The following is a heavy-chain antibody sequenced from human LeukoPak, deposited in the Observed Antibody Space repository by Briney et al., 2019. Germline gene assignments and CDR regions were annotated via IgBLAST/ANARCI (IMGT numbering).Heavy chain of an antibody. J-gene: IGHJ4*02. Sequence: SETLSLTCTVSGGSISSYYWSWIRQPPGKGLEWIGYIYYSGSTNYNPSLKSRVTISVDTSKSQFSLKLSSVSAADTAVYYCAGDATGTIDYWGQGTLVTVSS. CDR1: GGSISSYY. V-gene: IGHV4-59*01. D-gene: IGHD1-1*01. CDR2: IYYSGST. CDR3: AGDATGTIDY.